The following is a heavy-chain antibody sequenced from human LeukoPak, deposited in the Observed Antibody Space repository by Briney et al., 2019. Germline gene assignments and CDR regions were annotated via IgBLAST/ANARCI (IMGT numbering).Heavy chain of an antibody. CDR2: INPSGGST. J-gene: IGHJ4*02. V-gene: IGHV1-46*01. Sequence: GASVKVSCKASGYTFTSYYMHWVRQAPGQGLEWMGIINPSGGSTSCAQKFQGRVTMTRDTSTSTVYMELSSLRSEDTAVYYCAREYYYDSSGYGSFDYWGQGTLVTVSS. CDR3: AREYYYDSSGYGSFDY. D-gene: IGHD3-22*01. CDR1: GYTFTSYY.